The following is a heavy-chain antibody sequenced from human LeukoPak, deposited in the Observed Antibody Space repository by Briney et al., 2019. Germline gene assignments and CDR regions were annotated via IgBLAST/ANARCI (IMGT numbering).Heavy chain of an antibody. Sequence: SETLSLTCTVSGGSISSYYWSWIRQPAGKGLEWIGRIYTSGSTNYNPSLKSRVTMSVDTSKNQFSLKLSSVTAADTAVYYCARDGGYYGSGSYNAFDIWGQGTMVTVSS. D-gene: IGHD3-10*01. CDR2: IYTSGST. CDR1: GGSISSYY. CDR3: ARDGGYYGSGSYNAFDI. J-gene: IGHJ3*02. V-gene: IGHV4-4*07.